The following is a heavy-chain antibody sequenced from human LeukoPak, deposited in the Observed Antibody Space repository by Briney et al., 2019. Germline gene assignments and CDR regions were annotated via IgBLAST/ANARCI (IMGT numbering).Heavy chain of an antibody. D-gene: IGHD3-3*01. J-gene: IGHJ5*02. CDR1: GFTFAKFA. V-gene: IGHV4-34*01. Sequence: KPGGSLRLSCAISGFTFAKFAMSWVRQPPGKGLEWIGEINHSGSTNYNPSLKSRVTISVDTSQNQFSLKLTSVTAADTAVYYCARPWVQYYDFWSGYPRWFDPWGQGTLVTVSS. CDR3: ARPWVQYYDFWSGYPRWFDP. CDR2: INHSGST.